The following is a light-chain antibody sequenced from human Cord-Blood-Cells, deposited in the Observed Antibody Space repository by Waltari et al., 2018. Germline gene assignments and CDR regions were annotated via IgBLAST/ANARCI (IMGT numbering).Light chain of an antibody. CDR1: QSISIY. V-gene: IGKV1-39*01. CDR3: QQSYSTPHP. Sequence: DIQMTQSPSSLSASVGDRVTITCRASQSISIYLNWYQQKPGEAPKLLIYAESRLQGGVPSRFSGSGSGTDFTLTISSLQPEDFATYYCQQSYSTPHPFGRGTKVEIK. CDR2: AES. J-gene: IGKJ1*01.